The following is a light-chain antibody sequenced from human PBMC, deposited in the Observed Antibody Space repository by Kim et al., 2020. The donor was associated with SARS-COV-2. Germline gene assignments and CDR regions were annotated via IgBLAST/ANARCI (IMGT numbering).Light chain of an antibody. CDR3: QQYDTLPRYT. CDR1: QDIRNS. Sequence: DIQMTQSPSSLSASVGDRVTITCQASQDIRNSLNWYQQKPGKAPKLLIYDASNLKTGVPSRFSGDGSGTDFTFTISSLQPEDIATYYCQQYDTLPRYTFGQGTKLEI. J-gene: IGKJ2*01. CDR2: DAS. V-gene: IGKV1-33*01.